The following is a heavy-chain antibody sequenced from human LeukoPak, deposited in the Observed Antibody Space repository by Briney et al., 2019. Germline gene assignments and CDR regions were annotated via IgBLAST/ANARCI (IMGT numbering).Heavy chain of an antibody. CDR2: IYYSGST. CDR3: ARVEYYYDSSGYRAQVFDY. Sequence: PSQTLSLTCTVSGGSISSGGCYWSWLRQHPGKGLEWIGYIYYSGSTYYNPSLKSRVTISVDTSKNQFSLKLSSVTAADTAVYYCARVEYYYDSSGYRAQVFDYWGQGTLVTVSS. D-gene: IGHD3-22*01. J-gene: IGHJ4*02. V-gene: IGHV4-31*03. CDR1: GGSISSGGCY.